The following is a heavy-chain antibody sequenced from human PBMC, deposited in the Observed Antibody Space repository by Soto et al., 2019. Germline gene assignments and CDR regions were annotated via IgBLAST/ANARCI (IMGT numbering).Heavy chain of an antibody. CDR3: ATRITVFGLLIPPFDP. CDR1: GYSISSGYY. CDR2: IYHSGST. Sequence: SETLSLTCAVSGYSISSGYYWGWIRQPPGKGLEWIGRIYHSGSTHYNPSLKSRVTMSVDTSKNQFSLRLSSVTAADTAIYYCATRITVFGLLIPPFDPWGQGTQVTVSS. V-gene: IGHV4-38-2*01. D-gene: IGHD3-3*01. J-gene: IGHJ5*02.